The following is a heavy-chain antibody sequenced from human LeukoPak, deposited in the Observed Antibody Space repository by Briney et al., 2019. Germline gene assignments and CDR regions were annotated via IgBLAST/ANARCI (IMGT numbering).Heavy chain of an antibody. CDR3: ARQGYSSGWYGVQFDY. D-gene: IGHD6-19*01. Sequence: SETLSLTCTVSGGSISSSSYYWGWIRQPPGKGLEWIGSIYYSGSTYYNPSLKSRVTISVDTSKNQFSLKLSSVTAADTAVYYCARQGYSSGWYGVQFDYWGQGTLVTVSS. CDR2: IYYSGST. V-gene: IGHV4-39*01. J-gene: IGHJ4*02. CDR1: GGSISSSSYY.